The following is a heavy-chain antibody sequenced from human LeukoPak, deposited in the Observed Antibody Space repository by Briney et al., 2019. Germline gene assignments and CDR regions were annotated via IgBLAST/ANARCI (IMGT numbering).Heavy chain of an antibody. D-gene: IGHD1-26*01. J-gene: IGHJ5*02. Sequence: PGGSLRLSCAASGFTFSDYYMSWIRQAPGKGLGWVSYISSSGSTIYYADSVKGRFTISRDNAKNSLYLQMNSLRAEDTAVYYCARGVPQGWVHWFDPWGQGTLVTVSS. CDR1: GFTFSDYY. CDR3: ARGVPQGWVHWFDP. V-gene: IGHV3-11*04. CDR2: ISSSGSTI.